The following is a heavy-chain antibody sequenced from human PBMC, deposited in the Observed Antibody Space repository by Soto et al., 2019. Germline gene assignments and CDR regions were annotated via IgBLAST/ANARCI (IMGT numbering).Heavy chain of an antibody. CDR1: GFTFSSYS. CDR3: AKERSSGWSFDY. CDR2: ISSSSSTI. Sequence: GGSLRLSCAASGFTFSSYSMNWVRQAPGKGLEWVSYISSSSSTIYYADSVKGRFTISRDNSKNTLYLQMNSLRAEDTAVFYCAKERSSGWSFDYWGQGTLVTVSS. J-gene: IGHJ4*02. V-gene: IGHV3-48*01. D-gene: IGHD6-19*01.